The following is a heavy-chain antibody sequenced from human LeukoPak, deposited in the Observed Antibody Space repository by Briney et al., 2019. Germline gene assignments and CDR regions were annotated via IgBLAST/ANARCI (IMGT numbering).Heavy chain of an antibody. J-gene: IGHJ3*02. CDR2: IYYSGST. CDR3: ARPATYYYDSRGSEAAFDI. CDR1: GGSISGGDYY. V-gene: IGHV4-30-4*08. Sequence: SETLSLTCTVSGGSISGGDYYWNWIRQPPGKGLEWIGYIYYSGSTYSNPSLKSRDTISLDTSKNQVSLNLSSVTAADTAVYYCARPATYYYDSRGSEAAFDIWGQGTMVTVSS. D-gene: IGHD3-22*01.